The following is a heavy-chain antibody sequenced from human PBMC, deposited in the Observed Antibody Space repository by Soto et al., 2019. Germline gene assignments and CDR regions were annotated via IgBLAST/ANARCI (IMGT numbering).Heavy chain of an antibody. V-gene: IGHV4-4*02. CDR3: ARLNRDYYYYGMDV. Sequence: PSETLSLTCAVSGDKSGGSGGWTWVSKNPGKGLEWIGKIDQNGITNYTPSLESRVTILKDNSKNQLSLKLTSVTAVDSAVYYCARLNRDYYYYGMDVWGQGATVTVSS. CDR1: GDKSGGSGG. J-gene: IGHJ6*02. CDR2: IDQNGIT.